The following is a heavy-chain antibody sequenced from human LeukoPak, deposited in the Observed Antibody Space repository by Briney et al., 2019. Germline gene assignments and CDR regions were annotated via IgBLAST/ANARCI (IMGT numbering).Heavy chain of an antibody. CDR3: AREEYYYGSGNYYNTIWFDP. J-gene: IGHJ5*02. V-gene: IGHV4-39*07. CDR1: GGSISSSSYY. CDR2: VYYSGSA. Sequence: SETLSLTCTVSGGSISSSSYYWGWIRQPPGKGLEWIGSVYYSGSASYNPSLESRVTISVDTSKTQFSLRLRSVTAADTAMYYCAREEYYYGSGNYYNTIWFDPWGQGTLVTVSS. D-gene: IGHD3-10*01.